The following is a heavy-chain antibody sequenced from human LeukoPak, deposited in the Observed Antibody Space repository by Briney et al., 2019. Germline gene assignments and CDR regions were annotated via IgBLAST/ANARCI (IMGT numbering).Heavy chain of an antibody. CDR2: IKQDGSEK. Sequence: GGSLRLSCAASGFIFNKYWMSWVRQAPGKGLEWVANIKQDGSEKYYADPVKGRFTISRDNAQNSVYLQMNSVRAEETAVYYCARGGWLETGTSRGYSSGGDYWGQGTLVTVSS. CDR1: GFIFNKYW. J-gene: IGHJ4*02. V-gene: IGHV3-7*01. D-gene: IGHD5-12*01. CDR3: ARGGWLETGTSRGYSSGGDY.